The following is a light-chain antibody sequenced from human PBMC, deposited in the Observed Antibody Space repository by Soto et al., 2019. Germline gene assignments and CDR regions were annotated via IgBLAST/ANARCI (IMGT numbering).Light chain of an antibody. CDR2: VNSDGSR. J-gene: IGLJ3*02. CDR3: QTWGTGIQV. V-gene: IGLV4-69*01. CDR1: SGHTNYA. Sequence: QLVLTQSPSASASLGASVKLTCTLSSGHTNYAIAWHQQQPEKGPRYLMKVNSDGSRTKGDGIPDRFSGSSSGAERYLSISSLQSEDEADYYCQTWGTGIQVFGGGTKLTVL.